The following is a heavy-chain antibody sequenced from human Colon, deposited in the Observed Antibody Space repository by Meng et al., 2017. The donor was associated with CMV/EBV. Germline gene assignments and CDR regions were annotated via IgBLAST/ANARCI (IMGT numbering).Heavy chain of an antibody. D-gene: IGHD6-19*01. CDR3: AREQQASGWFPYFDY. Sequence: GGSLRLSCTDSGFIFSVHWMNWVRQAPGKGLEWVANINEDGSEKYYVDSVKGRFTISRDNAKNSLYLQMNSLRAEDTAVYYCAREQQASGWFPYFDYWGQGTLVTVSS. J-gene: IGHJ4*02. CDR1: GFIFSVHW. CDR2: INEDGSEK. V-gene: IGHV3-7*01.